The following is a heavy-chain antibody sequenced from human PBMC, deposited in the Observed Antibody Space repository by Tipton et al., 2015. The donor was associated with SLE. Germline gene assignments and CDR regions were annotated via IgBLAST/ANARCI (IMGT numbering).Heavy chain of an antibody. CDR3: ARLLGPPGYSSALFDY. Sequence: LRLSCTDSGGSISGGSYYWNWIRQPAGKGLEWIGRIYGGGGANYNPSLKTRVTISVDRSTDQISLKLSSVTAADTAVYYCARLLGPPGYSSALFDYWGQGTLVTVSS. CDR2: IYGGGGA. CDR1: GGSISGGSYY. V-gene: IGHV4-61*02. D-gene: IGHD6-19*01. J-gene: IGHJ4*02.